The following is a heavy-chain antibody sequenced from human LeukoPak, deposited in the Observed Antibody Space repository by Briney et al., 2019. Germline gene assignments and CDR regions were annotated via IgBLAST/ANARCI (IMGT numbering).Heavy chain of an antibody. Sequence: GGSLRLSCTTSGFTFGNYAMHWVRQGPGKGLEWVSGISWNSGSIGYADSVKGRFTISRDNAKNSLYLQMNSLRVEDTALYYCTSSFTWGQGTLVTVS. CDR1: GFTFGNYA. V-gene: IGHV3-9*01. CDR3: TSSFT. J-gene: IGHJ4*02. D-gene: IGHD2-15*01. CDR2: ISWNSGSI.